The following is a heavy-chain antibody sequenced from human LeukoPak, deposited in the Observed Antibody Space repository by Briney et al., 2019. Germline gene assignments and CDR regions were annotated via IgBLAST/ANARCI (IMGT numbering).Heavy chain of an antibody. CDR2: IYYSGST. V-gene: IGHV4-59*01. D-gene: IGHD1-14*01. Sequence: SETLSLTCTVPGGSMSSYYESWLRQPPGKGLEWIGYIYYSGSTNYNPSLKSRVTISVDTSKNQFSLKLTSVTAADTAVYYCARVYSRHFDYWGQGTLVTVSS. CDR3: ARVYSRHFDY. J-gene: IGHJ4*02. CDR1: GGSMSSYY.